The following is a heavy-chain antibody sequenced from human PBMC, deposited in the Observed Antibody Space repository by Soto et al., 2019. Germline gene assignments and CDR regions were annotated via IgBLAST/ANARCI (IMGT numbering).Heavy chain of an antibody. CDR1: GGSISSYY. J-gene: IGHJ6*02. CDR2: IYYRGRT. V-gene: IGHV4-59*01. Sequence: QVQLQESGPGLVKPSETLSLTCTVSGGSISSYYWSWIRQPPGKGLEWIGYIYYRGRTNNNPSHKSRVTISVDTSKNQFPLKLSSVTAADTAVYYCARVHCNYGYYYYGMDFWGQGTTVTVSS. CDR3: ARVHCNYGYYYYGMDF. D-gene: IGHD1-7*01.